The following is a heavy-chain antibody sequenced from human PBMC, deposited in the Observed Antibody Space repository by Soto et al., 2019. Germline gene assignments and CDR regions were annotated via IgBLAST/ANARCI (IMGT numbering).Heavy chain of an antibody. CDR3: ARVAGYYYYYGMDV. Sequence: PSETLSLTCTVSGDSISSGDYYWSWIRHPPGQGLEWIGEIYHSGSANYNPSLKSRIIMSVDKSKNQFSLKLNSVTAADTAVYYCARVAGYYYYYGMDVWGQGTTVTVSS. V-gene: IGHV4-61*08. CDR2: IYHSGSA. J-gene: IGHJ6*02. CDR1: GDSISSGDYY. D-gene: IGHD6-19*01.